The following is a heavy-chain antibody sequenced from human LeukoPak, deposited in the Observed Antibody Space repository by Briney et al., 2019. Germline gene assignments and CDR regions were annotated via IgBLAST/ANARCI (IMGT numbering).Heavy chain of an antibody. CDR2: GHYRETT. Sequence: SEALSLTCSVFGDSVSNNAYYWAWIRQVPGKRLEWMGSGHYRETTHYSPSLKSRVTISVDTSKNQFSLKLNSVTAADTAVYYCARQNYDFWPGLLHPDYWGQGILVAVSS. J-gene: IGHJ4*02. D-gene: IGHD3/OR15-3a*01. CDR1: GDSVSNNAYY. CDR3: ARQNYDFWPGLLHPDY. V-gene: IGHV4-39*01.